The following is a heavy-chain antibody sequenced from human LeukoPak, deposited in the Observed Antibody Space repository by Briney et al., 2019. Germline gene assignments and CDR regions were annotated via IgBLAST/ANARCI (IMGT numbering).Heavy chain of an antibody. D-gene: IGHD1-26*01. CDR1: GGSISSSNFY. V-gene: IGHV4-39*01. CDR2: IYYSGST. CDR3: ARQSGPSGSPTGVWFDP. Sequence: SETLSLNCTVSGGSISSSNFYWGWIRQPPGKGLEWIGSIYYSGSTYYNPSLKSRVSISVDTSKNQFSLKLSSVTAADTAVYYCARQSGPSGSPTGVWFDPWGQGTLVTVSS. J-gene: IGHJ5*02.